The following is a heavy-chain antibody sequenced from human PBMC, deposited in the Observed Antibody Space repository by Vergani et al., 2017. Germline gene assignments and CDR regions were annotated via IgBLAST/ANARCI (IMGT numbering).Heavy chain of an antibody. J-gene: IGHJ4*02. D-gene: IGHD2-8*01. CDR3: ARGVWDCTHIRCSPPSY. V-gene: IGHV3-21*02. CDR1: GFSFSSYS. CDR2: ISGGSSYV. Sequence: EVQLVESGGGLVKPGGSLRLSCAASGFSFSSYSMNWVRQAPGKGLEWVASISGGSSYVFYRDSVEGRFTITRDNAKKSVYLQMNSLRAEDTAMYFCARGVWDCTHIRCSPPSYWGQGTQVTVSS.